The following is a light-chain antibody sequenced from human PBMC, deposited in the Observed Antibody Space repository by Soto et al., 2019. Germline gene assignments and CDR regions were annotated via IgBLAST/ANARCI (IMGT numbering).Light chain of an antibody. CDR1: QTISRSY. J-gene: IGKJ3*01. V-gene: IGKV3-20*01. CDR2: GAS. CDR3: QQYASSVT. Sequence: EIVLTQSPGNLSLSPGERATLSCRASQTISRSYLGWYQQKPGQAPRVLMTGASNRATGVPDRFSGSGSGTDFTLTISRLEPEDSASYYCQQYASSVTFGPGTKVEIK.